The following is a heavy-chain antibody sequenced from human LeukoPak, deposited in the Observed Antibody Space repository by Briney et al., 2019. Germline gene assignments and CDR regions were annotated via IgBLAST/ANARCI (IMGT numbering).Heavy chain of an antibody. CDR1: GGTFSSYA. V-gene: IGHV1-69*13. D-gene: IGHD6-13*01. CDR3: ARSNSTYSSSWFAFDY. J-gene: IGHJ4*02. Sequence: ASVKVSCKASGGTFSSYAISWVRQAPGQGLEWMGGIIPIFGTANYAQKFQSRVTITADESTSTAYMELSSLRSEDTAVYYCARSNSTYSSSWFAFDYWGQGTLVTVSS. CDR2: IIPIFGTA.